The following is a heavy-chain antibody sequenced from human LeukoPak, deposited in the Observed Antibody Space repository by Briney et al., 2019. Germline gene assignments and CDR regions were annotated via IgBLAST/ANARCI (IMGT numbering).Heavy chain of an antibody. D-gene: IGHD6-13*01. CDR2: IHTYNGHT. Sequence: ASVKVSCKSSGYTFNSYGITWVRQAPGQGLEWLGWIHTYNGHTNYAQKLQGRVTMTTDTSTSTAYMELRSLRSDDTAMYYCAREGIRIAAAGTIDYWGQGTLVTVSS. CDR1: GYTFNSYG. V-gene: IGHV1-18*01. J-gene: IGHJ4*02. CDR3: AREGIRIAAAGTIDY.